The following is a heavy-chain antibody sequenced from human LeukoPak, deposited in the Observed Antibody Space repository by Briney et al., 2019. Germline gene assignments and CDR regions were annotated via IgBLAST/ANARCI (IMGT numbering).Heavy chain of an antibody. CDR3: ARGSDLGSYNELEY. Sequence: GGSLRLSCTASGFTFSSFAMSWVRQAPGKGLEWVSGNTGSVGYYANSVKGRFTISRDNSKSTLYLQMNSLGAEDTATYYCARGSDLGSYNELEYWGQGTLVTVSS. J-gene: IGHJ4*02. D-gene: IGHD3-10*01. CDR1: GFTFSSFA. CDR2: NTGSVG. V-gene: IGHV3-23*01.